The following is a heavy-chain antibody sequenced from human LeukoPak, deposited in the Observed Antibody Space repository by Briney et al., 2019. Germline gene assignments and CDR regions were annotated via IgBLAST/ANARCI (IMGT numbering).Heavy chain of an antibody. CDR1: GFPFNTQD. CDR3: GKGRVSE. J-gene: IGHJ4*02. D-gene: IGHD6-19*01. V-gene: IGHV3-23*01. Sequence: GGSLRLSCAASGFPFNTQDMIWVRQAPGKGVEWVSSIHADGVGTFYADSVRGRFTISRDNSKNTLDLQMNSLRVEDTAVYYCGKGRVSEWGQGTLVTVSS. CDR2: IHADGVGT.